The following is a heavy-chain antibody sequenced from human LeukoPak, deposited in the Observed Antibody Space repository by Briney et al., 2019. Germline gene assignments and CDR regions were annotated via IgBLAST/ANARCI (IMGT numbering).Heavy chain of an antibody. Sequence: SETLSLTCAVYGGSFSGDYWSWIRQPPGKGLEWIGEINHSGSTNYNPSLKSRVTISVDTSKNQFSLKLSSVTAADTAVYYCARRGITMIVVSPLVFDYWGQGTLVTVSS. V-gene: IGHV4-34*01. CDR2: INHSGST. J-gene: IGHJ4*02. CDR3: ARRGITMIVVSPLVFDY. CDR1: GGSFSGDY. D-gene: IGHD3-22*01.